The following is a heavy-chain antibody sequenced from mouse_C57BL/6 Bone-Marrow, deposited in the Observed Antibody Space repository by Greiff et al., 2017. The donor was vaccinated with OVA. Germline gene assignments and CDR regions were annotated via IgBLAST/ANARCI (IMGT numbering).Heavy chain of an antibody. CDR3: ARQRSNYVAWFAD. CDR1: GFTFSSYT. Sequence: EVQLMESGGGLVKPGGSLKLSCAASGFTFSSYTMSWVRQTPEKRLEWVATISGGGGNTYYPDSVKGRFTISRDNAKNTLYLQMSRLKSEDTALYYGARQRSNYVAWFADWGQGTLVTVSA. V-gene: IGHV5-9*01. J-gene: IGHJ3*01. D-gene: IGHD2-5*01. CDR2: ISGGGGNT.